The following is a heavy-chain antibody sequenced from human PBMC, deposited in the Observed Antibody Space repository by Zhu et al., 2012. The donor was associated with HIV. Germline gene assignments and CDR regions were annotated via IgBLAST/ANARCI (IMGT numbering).Heavy chain of an antibody. Sequence: QVQLQESGPGLVKPSETLSLTCIVSGGSLSSSSYYWGWIRQPPGKGLEWIGNMYYGDNIYYNPALESRVTMSADTPKNQLSLKLRSVTAADSAVYYCARRPNVLRGPSKSFDIWGQGTIVTVSS. CDR1: GGSLSSSSYY. V-gene: IGHV4-39*01. J-gene: IGHJ3*02. CDR3: ARRPNVLRGPSKSFDI. D-gene: IGHD3-10*01. CDR2: MYYGDNI.